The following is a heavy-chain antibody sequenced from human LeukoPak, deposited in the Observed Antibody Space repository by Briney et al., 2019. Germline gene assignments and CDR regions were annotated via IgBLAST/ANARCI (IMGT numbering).Heavy chain of an antibody. J-gene: IGHJ4*02. CDR3: ARFRLTVTTYAHLDY. D-gene: IGHD4-17*01. Sequence: PGGSLRLSCAASGFTFSSHWMRWVRQAPGKGLVWVSRINGDGSTTNYADSVKGRFTISRDNAKNSLYLQMNSLRAEDTAVYYCARFRLTVTTYAHLDYWGQGTLVTVSS. V-gene: IGHV3-74*01. CDR2: INGDGSTT. CDR1: GFTFSSHW.